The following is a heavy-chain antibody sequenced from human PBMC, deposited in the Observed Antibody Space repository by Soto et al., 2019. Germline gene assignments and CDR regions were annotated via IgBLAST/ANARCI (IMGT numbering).Heavy chain of an antibody. V-gene: IGHV3-74*03. Sequence: EVQLVESGGGLVQPGGSLRLSCAASGFTLSNNWMHWVRQAPGEGLVWVSRINIDGSRTTYADSVKGRFTISRDHAKNTLYLQMDSLRVEDTALYYCARDFAGRDVYWGQGTLVTVSS. CDR2: INIDGSRT. CDR3: ARDFAGRDVY. J-gene: IGHJ4*02. D-gene: IGHD3-10*01. CDR1: GFTLSNNW.